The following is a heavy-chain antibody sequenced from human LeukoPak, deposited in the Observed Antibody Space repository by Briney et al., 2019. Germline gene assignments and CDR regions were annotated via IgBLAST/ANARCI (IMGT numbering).Heavy chain of an antibody. CDR2: INQDGSEG. CDR1: GFSFSDYW. D-gene: IGHD1-26*01. V-gene: IGHV3-7*01. Sequence: GGSLRLSCAASGFSFSDYWMDWVRQSPGKGMEWVANINQDGSEGYYVDSVKGRFTISRDNAKNSLYLQMNSLRAEDTAMYYCVRSGSYFSKWGQGTLVTVSS. CDR3: VRSGSYFSK. J-gene: IGHJ4*02.